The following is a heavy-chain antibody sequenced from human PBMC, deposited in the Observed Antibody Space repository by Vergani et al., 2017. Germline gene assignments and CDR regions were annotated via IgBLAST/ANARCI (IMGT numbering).Heavy chain of an antibody. CDR3: AKTLKFLDMDV. Sequence: EVRLVESGGGLVQPGGSLRLSCATSGFTLSDYWINWVRQAPGKGLEWVARTRNKARGYSTDYAASVRGRFIVARDASGKSVSLQMTRLRIDDTSVYFCAKTLKFLDMDVWGKGTTVTVSS. V-gene: IGHV3-72*01. J-gene: IGHJ6*04. CDR1: GFTLSDYW. D-gene: IGHD3-3*01. CDR2: TRNKARGYST.